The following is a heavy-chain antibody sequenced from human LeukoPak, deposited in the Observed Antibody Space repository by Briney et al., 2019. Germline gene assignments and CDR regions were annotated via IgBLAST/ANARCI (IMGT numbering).Heavy chain of an antibody. CDR2: ISGSGGST. CDR3: AKDELTMIVGPPIFFDY. J-gene: IGHJ4*02. D-gene: IGHD3-22*01. V-gene: IGHV3-23*01. CDR1: GFTFSSYG. Sequence: PGGSLRLSCAASGFTFSSYGMSWVRQAPGKGLEWVSAISGSGGSTYYADSVKGRFTISRDNSKNTLYLQMNSLRAEDTAVYYCAKDELTMIVGPPIFFDYWGQGTLVTVSS.